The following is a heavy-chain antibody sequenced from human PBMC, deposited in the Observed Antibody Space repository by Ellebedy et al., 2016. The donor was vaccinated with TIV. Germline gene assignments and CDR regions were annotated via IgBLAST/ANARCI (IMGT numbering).Heavy chain of an antibody. Sequence: GESLKISXAASGFTFSSHGMHWVRQDPGKGLEWVARLSDDGSDKYYVDSVKGRFTISRDNSKNTVYLQMDSLRVEDTAVYYCGVGDHGYEFDYWGQGTRFIVSS. CDR1: GFTFSSHG. V-gene: IGHV3-30*03. D-gene: IGHD1-26*01. J-gene: IGHJ4*02. CDR3: GVGDHGYEFDY. CDR2: LSDDGSDK.